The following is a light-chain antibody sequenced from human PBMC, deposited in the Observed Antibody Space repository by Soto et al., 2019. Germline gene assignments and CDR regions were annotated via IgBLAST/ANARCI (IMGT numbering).Light chain of an antibody. J-gene: IGKJ2*01. Sequence: EIVMTQSPSTLSVYTGERAILSCSASRSFSSTFACYQQKPGQAPRLLMYGASTRVTGIPARFSGSVSGTEFTLTISSLQSEDFAVYYCQQYNNWSTYTFGQGTKLEIK. CDR3: QQYNNWSTYT. CDR1: RSFSST. V-gene: IGKV3-15*01. CDR2: GAS.